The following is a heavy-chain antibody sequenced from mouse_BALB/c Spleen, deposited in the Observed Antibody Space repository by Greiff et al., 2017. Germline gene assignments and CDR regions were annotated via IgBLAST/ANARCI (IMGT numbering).Heavy chain of an antibody. D-gene: IGHD2-3*01. V-gene: IGHV5-12-2*01. CDR3: ARQSMNKGFAY. J-gene: IGHJ3*01. CDR2: ISNGGGST. CDR1: GFTFSSYT. Sequence: EVMLVESGGGLVRPGGSLKLSCAASGFTFSSYTMSWVRQTPEKRLEWVAYISNGGGSTYYPDTVKGRFTISRDNAKNTLYLQMSSLKSEDTAMYYCARQSMNKGFAYWGQGTLVTVSA.